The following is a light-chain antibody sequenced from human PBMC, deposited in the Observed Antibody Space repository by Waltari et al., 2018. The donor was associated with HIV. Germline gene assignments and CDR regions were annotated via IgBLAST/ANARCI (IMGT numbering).Light chain of an antibody. CDR1: RSTLGSNT. V-gene: IGLV1-44*01. J-gene: IGLJ2*01. CDR2: SNN. CDR3: AAWDDSLNGPV. Sequence: QSVLPQPPSASGTPGQSVTISCSGSRSTLGSNTVPWYQQLPGTAPKLLIYSNNRRPSGVPDRFSGSKSGASASLAISGLQSEDEADYYCAAWDDSLNGPVFGGGTKLTVL.